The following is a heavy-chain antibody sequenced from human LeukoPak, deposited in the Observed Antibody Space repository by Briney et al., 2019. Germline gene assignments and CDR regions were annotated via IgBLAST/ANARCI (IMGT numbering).Heavy chain of an antibody. CDR3: ARRSVVTHYGMDV. D-gene: IGHD4-23*01. Sequence: PSETLSLTCIVSGASVNSGNYYWTWIRQPAGKRLEWIGRIYYSGSTNYNPSLKSRVTISVDTSKNQFSLKLSSVTAADTAVYYCARRSVVTHYGMDVWGQGTTVTVSS. CDR2: IYYSGST. CDR1: GASVNSGNYY. V-gene: IGHV4-61*10. J-gene: IGHJ6*02.